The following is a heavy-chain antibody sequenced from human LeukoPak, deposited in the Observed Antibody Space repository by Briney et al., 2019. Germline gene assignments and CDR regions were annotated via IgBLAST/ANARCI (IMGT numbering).Heavy chain of an antibody. D-gene: IGHD6-13*01. V-gene: IGHV4-4*02. CDR3: ARIYSSSWFLNWFDP. CDR2: IYHSGST. J-gene: IGHJ5*02. Sequence: PSETLSLTCAVSGGSISSSNWWSWARQPPGKGLEWIGEIYHSGSTNYNPSLKSRVTISVDKSKNQFSLKLSSVTAADTAVYYCARIYSSSWFLNWFDPWGQGTLVTVSS. CDR1: GGSISSSNW.